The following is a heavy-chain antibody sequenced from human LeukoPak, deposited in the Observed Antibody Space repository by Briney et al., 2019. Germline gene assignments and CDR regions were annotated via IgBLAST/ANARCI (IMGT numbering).Heavy chain of an antibody. Sequence: SETLSLTCTVSGGSISSYYWSWIRQPPGKGLEWIGYIYYSGSTNYNPSLKSRVTISVDTSKNQFSLKVNSVTAADTAVYYCARDFLGAGTVGATSGYWGQGTLVTVSS. J-gene: IGHJ4*02. V-gene: IGHV4-59*12. D-gene: IGHD1-26*01. CDR2: IYYSGST. CDR1: GGSISSYY. CDR3: ARDFLGAGTVGATSGY.